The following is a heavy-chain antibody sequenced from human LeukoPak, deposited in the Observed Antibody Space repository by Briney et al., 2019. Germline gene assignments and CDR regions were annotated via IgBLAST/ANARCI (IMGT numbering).Heavy chain of an antibody. Sequence: ASVKVSCKASGSTFTGYYMHWVRQAPGQGLEWMGRINPNSGGTNYAQKFQGRVTMTRDTSISTAYMELSRLRPDDTAVYYCARDRVAAAHFVSHRGWLDPWGQGTLVTVSS. CDR3: ARDRVAAAHFVSHRGWLDP. V-gene: IGHV1-2*06. D-gene: IGHD6-13*01. CDR2: INPNSGGT. J-gene: IGHJ5*02. CDR1: GSTFTGYY.